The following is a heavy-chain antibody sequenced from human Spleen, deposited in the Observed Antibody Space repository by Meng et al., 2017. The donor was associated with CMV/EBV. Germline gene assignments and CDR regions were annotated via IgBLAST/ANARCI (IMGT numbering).Heavy chain of an antibody. CDR2: IYNSGST. V-gene: IGHV4-61*01. Sequence: SETLSLTCTVSGGSISSSSYYWSWIRQPPGKGLEWIGYIYNSGSTNYNPSLKSRVTISVDTSKNQFSLKLSSVTAADTAVYYCARDALNRKRFDYWGQGTLVTVSS. CDR1: GGSISSSSYY. D-gene: IGHD2/OR15-2a*01. CDR3: ARDALNRKRFDY. J-gene: IGHJ4*02.